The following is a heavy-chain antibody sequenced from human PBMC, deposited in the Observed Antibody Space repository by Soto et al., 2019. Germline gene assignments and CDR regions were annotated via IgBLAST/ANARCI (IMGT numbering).Heavy chain of an antibody. Sequence: QVQLVESGGGVVQPGRSLRLSCAASGFTFSSYGMHWVRQAPGKGLEWVALISYDGSNKYYADSVKGRFTISRDNSKNTLYLQMNRLRDEDMAVYYCAKGRGRSFGYYYGMDVWGQGTTVTVSS. CDR1: GFTFSSYG. D-gene: IGHD3-10*01. CDR3: AKGRGRSFGYYYGMDV. V-gene: IGHV3-30*18. CDR2: ISYDGSNK. J-gene: IGHJ6*02.